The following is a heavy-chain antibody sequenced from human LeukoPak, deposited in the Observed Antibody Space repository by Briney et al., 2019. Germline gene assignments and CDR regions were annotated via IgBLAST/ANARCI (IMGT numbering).Heavy chain of an antibody. D-gene: IGHD6-19*01. CDR1: GYSFTSYW. V-gene: IGHV5-51*01. CDR2: IYPGDSDT. J-gene: IGHJ4*02. CDR3: ARRREWGIAVAGASFDY. Sequence: GESLKISCQGSGYSFTSYWIGWVRQMPGKGLEWMGIIYPGDSDTRYSPSFQGQVTISADKSISTAYLQWSSLKASDTAMYYCARRREWGIAVAGASFDYWGQGTLVTVSS.